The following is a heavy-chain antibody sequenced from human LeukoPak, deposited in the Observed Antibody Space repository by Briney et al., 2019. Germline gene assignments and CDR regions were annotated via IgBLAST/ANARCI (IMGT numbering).Heavy chain of an antibody. D-gene: IGHD5-18*01. J-gene: IGHJ4*02. CDR1: GLTFSSSW. CDR3: ARDLAYSRLDY. Sequence: PGGSLRLSCAVSGLTFSSSWMDWVRQAPGKGLEWVASINPDGNKKYSADSVKGRFTISRDNAENSLYLQMNSLRVEDTAFYYCARDLAYSRLDYWGQGMLVTFSS. V-gene: IGHV3-7*01. CDR2: INPDGNKK.